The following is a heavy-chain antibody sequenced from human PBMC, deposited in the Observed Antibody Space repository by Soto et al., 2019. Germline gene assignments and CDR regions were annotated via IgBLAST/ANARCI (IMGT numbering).Heavy chain of an antibody. CDR3: ARHTAPYYDILTGYYNWFDP. CDR2: IYYSGST. V-gene: IGHV4-39*01. D-gene: IGHD3-9*01. Sequence: PSETLSLTCTVSGGSISSSSYYWGWIRQPPGKGLEWIGSIYYSGSTYYNPSLKSRVTISVDTSKNQFSLKLSSVTAADTAVYYCARHTAPYYDILTGYYNWFDPWGQGTLVTVSS. J-gene: IGHJ5*02. CDR1: GGSISSSSYY.